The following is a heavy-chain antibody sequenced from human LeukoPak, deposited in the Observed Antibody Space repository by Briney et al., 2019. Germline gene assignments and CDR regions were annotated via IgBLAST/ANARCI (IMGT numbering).Heavy chain of an antibody. CDR3: AKGSNWNPDY. CDR2: ISGSGGST. Sequence: GGSLRLSCAASGFTFSSYAMGWVRQAPGKGLEWGSAISGSGGSTYYADSVEGRFTIARDNSKNTLYLQMNSLRAEDTAVYYCAKGSNWNPDYWGQGTLVTVSS. V-gene: IGHV3-23*01. D-gene: IGHD1-1*01. CDR1: GFTFSSYA. J-gene: IGHJ4*02.